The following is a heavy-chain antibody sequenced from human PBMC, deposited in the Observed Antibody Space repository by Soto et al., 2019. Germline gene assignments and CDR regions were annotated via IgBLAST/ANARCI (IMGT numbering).Heavy chain of an antibody. CDR3: ARDYDSSGGYYYSGMDV. CDR2: IYYSGST. Sequence: SETLSLTCTVSGGSINSGGYYWSWIRQHPGKGLEWIGYIYYSGSTYYNPSLKSRVIISVDTSKNQFSLKLSSVTAADTAVYYCARDYDSSGGYYYSGMDVWGQGTTVTVSS. J-gene: IGHJ6*02. D-gene: IGHD3-22*01. V-gene: IGHV4-31*03. CDR1: GGSINSGGYY.